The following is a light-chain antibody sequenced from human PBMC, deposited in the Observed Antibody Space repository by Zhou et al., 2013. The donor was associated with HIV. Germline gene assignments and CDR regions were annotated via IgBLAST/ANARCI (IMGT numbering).Light chain of an antibody. CDR3: QQYGHGFT. V-gene: IGKV3-20*01. Sequence: EVVLTQSPATLSLSPGESATLSCRASQSVSSSFLAWYQHKPGQAPRVLIHGASTRAPGIPDRFSGSGSWTEFTLTISRLEPEDVAMYYCQQYGHGFTFGPGTRVD. J-gene: IGKJ3*01. CDR2: GAS. CDR1: QSVSSSF.